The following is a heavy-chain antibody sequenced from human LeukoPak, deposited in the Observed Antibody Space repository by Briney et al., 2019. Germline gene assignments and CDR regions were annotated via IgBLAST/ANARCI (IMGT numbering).Heavy chain of an antibody. CDR1: GYTFTSYY. J-gene: IGHJ4*02. V-gene: IGHV1-2*02. CDR2: INPNSGGT. Sequence: ASVKVSCKASGYTFTSYYMHWVRQAPGQGLEWMGWINPNSGGTNYAQNFQGRVTITRNSSINTAYMELSSLTSEDTAVYYCAKSHDYSNYIFEFWGQGTLVTVSS. D-gene: IGHD4-11*01. CDR3: AKSHDYSNYIFEF.